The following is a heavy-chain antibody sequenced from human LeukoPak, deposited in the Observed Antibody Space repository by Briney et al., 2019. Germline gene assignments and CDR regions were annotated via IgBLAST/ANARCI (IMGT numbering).Heavy chain of an antibody. CDR1: GGSISSYY. CDR3: ARRVYDILTGYYREDY. Sequence: SETLSLTCTVSGGSISSYYWGWIRQPPGKGLEWIGSIYYSGSTYYNPSLKSRVTISVDTSKNQFSLKLSSVTAADTAVYYCARRVYDILTGYYREDYWGQGTLVTVSS. CDR2: IYYSGST. J-gene: IGHJ4*02. V-gene: IGHV4-39*01. D-gene: IGHD3-9*01.